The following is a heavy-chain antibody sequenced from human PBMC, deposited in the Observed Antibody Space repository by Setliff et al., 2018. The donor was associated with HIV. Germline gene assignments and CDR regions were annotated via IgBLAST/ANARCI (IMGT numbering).Heavy chain of an antibody. V-gene: IGHV4-34*01. CDR3: ARGNYDILTGYYLLTWFDP. CDR1: GGSFSGYS. D-gene: IGHD3-9*01. J-gene: IGHJ5*02. CDR2: INHSGST. Sequence: KASETLSLTCAVYGGSFSGYSWSWIRQPPGKGLEWIGEINHSGSTNYNPSLKSRVTISVDTSKNQFSLKLTSVTAADTAVYYCARGNYDILTGYYLLTWFDPWGQGTLVTVS.